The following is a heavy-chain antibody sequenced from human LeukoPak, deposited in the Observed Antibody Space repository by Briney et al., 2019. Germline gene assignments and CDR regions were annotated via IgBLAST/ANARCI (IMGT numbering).Heavy chain of an antibody. CDR3: ATGKDRSGYYYSLDY. CDR1: GGTSSNYA. D-gene: IGHD3-22*01. Sequence: ASVKVSCKTSGGTSSNYAISWVRQEPGQGPEWMGGIIPIFGTANYAQKFQGRATFSADLATATAYMERSSLASEDTSVYYCATGKDRSGYYYSLDYWGQGTLVAVSS. J-gene: IGHJ4*02. V-gene: IGHV1-69*13. CDR2: IIPIFGTA.